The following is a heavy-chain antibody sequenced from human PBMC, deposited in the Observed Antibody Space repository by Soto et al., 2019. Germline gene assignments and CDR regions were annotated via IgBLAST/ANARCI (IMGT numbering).Heavy chain of an antibody. CDR2: IYYSGST. CDR3: ARPSYGSGAPSLYYYYMDV. Sequence: QLQLQESGPGLVKPSETLSLTCTVSGGSISSSSYYWGWIRQPPGKGLEWIGSIYYSGSTYYNPSLKSRVTISVDTSKNQFSLKLSSVTAADTAVYYCARPSYGSGAPSLYYYYMDVWGKGTTVTVSS. J-gene: IGHJ6*03. V-gene: IGHV4-39*01. CDR1: GGSISSSSYY. D-gene: IGHD3-10*01.